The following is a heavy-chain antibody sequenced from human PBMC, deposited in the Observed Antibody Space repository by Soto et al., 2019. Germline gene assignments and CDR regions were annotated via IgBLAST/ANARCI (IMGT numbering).Heavy chain of an antibody. J-gene: IGHJ6*02. V-gene: IGHV3-66*01. Sequence: EVPLVESGGGLVEPGGSLRLSCAASGFTVSSSYMSWVRQARGKGLEWVSVIYSGGTTYYADSVKGRFTIPRDYSKNTLNLQMNSLTAEDTAVYYSARDTKADTATVSGNIYYYYYAMDVWGQGTTVAVSS. D-gene: IGHD5-18*01. CDR3: ARDTKADTATVSGNIYYYYYAMDV. CDR1: GFTVSSSY. CDR2: IYSGGTT.